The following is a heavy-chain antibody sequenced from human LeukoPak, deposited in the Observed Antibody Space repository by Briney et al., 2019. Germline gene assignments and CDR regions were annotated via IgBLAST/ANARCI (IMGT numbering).Heavy chain of an antibody. D-gene: IGHD3-22*01. Sequence: GGSLRLSCAASGFTFSSYWMSWVRQAPGKGLEWVGRIKSKTDGGTTNYAAPVKGRFTISRDDSRNTLYLQMNSLKTEDAAVYYCTTTLYYYDSSDDYWGQGTLVTVSS. CDR2: IKSKTDGGTT. CDR1: GFTFSSYW. CDR3: TTTLYYYDSSDDY. J-gene: IGHJ4*02. V-gene: IGHV3-15*01.